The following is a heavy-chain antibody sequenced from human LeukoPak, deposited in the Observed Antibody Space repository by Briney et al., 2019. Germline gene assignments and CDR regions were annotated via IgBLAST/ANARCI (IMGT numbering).Heavy chain of an antibody. V-gene: IGHV1-69*04. CDR1: GGTFSSYA. CDR3: ARVTSPTGPDY. D-gene: IGHD2-8*02. J-gene: IGHJ4*02. Sequence: ASVKVSCKASGGTFSSYAISWVRQAPGQELEWMGRIIPILGIANYAQKFQGRVTITADKSTSTAYMELSSLRSEDTAVYYCARVTSPTGPDYWGQGTLVTVFS. CDR2: IIPILGIA.